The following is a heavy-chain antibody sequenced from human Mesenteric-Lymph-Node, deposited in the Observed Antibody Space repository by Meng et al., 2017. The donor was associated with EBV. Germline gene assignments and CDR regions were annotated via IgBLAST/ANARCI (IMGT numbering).Heavy chain of an antibody. CDR1: EFTFSDYT. CDR3: VKDLAVAGT. V-gene: IGHV3-23*04. CDR2: VSGSGGST. D-gene: IGHD6-19*01. Sequence: EGQCVESGGGLVQRGGSLRLSWAASEFTFSDYTMYWVRQAPGKGLEWVSHVSGSGGSTYYADSVKGRFTISRDNSKNTLFLQMNSLGADDTAVYYCVKDLAVAGTWGQGTLVTVSS. J-gene: IGHJ5*02.